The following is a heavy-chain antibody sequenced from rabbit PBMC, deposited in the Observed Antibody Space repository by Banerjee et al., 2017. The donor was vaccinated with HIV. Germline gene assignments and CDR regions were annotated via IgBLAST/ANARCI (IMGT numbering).Heavy chain of an antibody. Sequence: QSLEESGGGLVQPGGSLTLSCKASGFSFSSSYYMCWVRQAPGKGLECIACIYAGRSGSTYYASWAKGRFTISKTSSTTVTLQMTSLTAADTATYFCARDERDAAHGGYGCGAFDLRGPGTLVTVS. J-gene: IGHJ4*01. CDR3: ARDERDAAHGGYGCGAFDL. CDR2: IYAGRSGST. V-gene: IGHV1S40*01. CDR1: GFSFSSSYY. D-gene: IGHD6-1*01.